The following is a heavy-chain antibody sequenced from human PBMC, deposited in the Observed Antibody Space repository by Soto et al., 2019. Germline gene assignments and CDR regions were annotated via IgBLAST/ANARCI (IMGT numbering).Heavy chain of an antibody. CDR3: ARDACSGGSCYVDY. CDR2: INWSGETT. CDR1: GFTFDDYA. D-gene: IGHD2-15*01. V-gene: IGHV3-9*01. Sequence: GGSLRLSCAASGFTFDDYAMHWVRQSPGKGLEWVAGINWSGETTAYADSVKGRFTMSRDNAKNSVYLQMNSLRPEDTAFYYCARDACSGGSCYVDYWGQRTLVTVSS. J-gene: IGHJ4*02.